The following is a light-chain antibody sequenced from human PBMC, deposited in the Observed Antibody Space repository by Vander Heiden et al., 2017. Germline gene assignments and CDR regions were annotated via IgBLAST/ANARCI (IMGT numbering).Light chain of an antibody. CDR2: ASS. CDR3: QQSYTTPRT. J-gene: IGKJ2*01. Sequence: DIQITQSPSSLSASVGDRVTVTCQASQTIRNSLNWYQQKPGTAPRLLLYASSTLQSGVPSRFSGSGSGTDFTLTISDLQPEDFATYFCQQSYTTPRTFGQGTKVEI. V-gene: IGKV1-39*01. CDR1: QTIRNS.